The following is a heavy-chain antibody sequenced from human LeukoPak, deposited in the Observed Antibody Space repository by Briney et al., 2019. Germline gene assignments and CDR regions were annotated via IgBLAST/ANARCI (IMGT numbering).Heavy chain of an antibody. V-gene: IGHV3-48*03. CDR3: AELGITMIGGV. D-gene: IGHD3-10*02. CDR2: ISSSGSTI. CDR1: GFTFSSYE. Sequence: PGGTLRLSCAASGFTFSSYEMNWVRQAPGKGLEWVSYISSSGSTIYYADSVKGRFTISRDNAKNPLYLQMNSPRAEDTAVYYCAELGITMIGGVWGKGTTVIVSS. J-gene: IGHJ6*04.